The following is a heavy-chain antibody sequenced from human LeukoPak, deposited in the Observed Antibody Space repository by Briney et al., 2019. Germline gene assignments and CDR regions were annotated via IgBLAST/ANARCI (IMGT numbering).Heavy chain of an antibody. CDR1: GGSISSSSYY. CDR3: ARVGSPYYYGSASFDY. D-gene: IGHD3-10*01. V-gene: IGHV4-39*07. J-gene: IGHJ4*02. CDR2: IYYSGST. Sequence: SETLSLTCTVSGGSISSSSYYWGWIRQPPGKGLEWIGSIYYSGSTYYNPSLKSRVTISVDTSKNQFSLKLSSVTAADTAVYYCARVGSPYYYGSASFDYWGQGTLVTVSS.